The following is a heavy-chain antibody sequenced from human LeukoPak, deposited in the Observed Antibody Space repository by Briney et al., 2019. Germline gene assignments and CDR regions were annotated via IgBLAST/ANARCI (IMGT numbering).Heavy chain of an antibody. CDR3: ASSIAHYGMDV. J-gene: IGHJ6*02. D-gene: IGHD6-13*01. V-gene: IGHV3-11*06. CDR1: GFTFSDYY. CDR2: ISSSSYT. Sequence: PGGSLRLSCAASGFTFSDYYMSWIRQAPGKGLEWVSYISSSSYTNYADSVKGRFTISRDNAKNSLYLQMNSLRAEDTAVYYCASSIAHYGMDVWGQGTTVTVSS.